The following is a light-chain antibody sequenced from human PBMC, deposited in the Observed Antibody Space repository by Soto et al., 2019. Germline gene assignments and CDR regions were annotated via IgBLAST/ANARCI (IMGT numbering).Light chain of an antibody. CDR3: QQYGASPFT. Sequence: VVLTQSPATLSLSPGEPATLSCMASRDVYINALAWYQQKPGRTPTLLIYGASTRATGIPDRFSATGSGTEFSLTISSVEPEDLAVYYCQQYGASPFTFGPGTRVEI. V-gene: IGKV3-20*01. CDR2: GAS. J-gene: IGKJ3*01. CDR1: RDVYINA.